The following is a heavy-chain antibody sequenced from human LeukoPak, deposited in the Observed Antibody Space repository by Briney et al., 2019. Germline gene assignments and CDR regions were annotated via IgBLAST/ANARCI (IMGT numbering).Heavy chain of an antibody. J-gene: IGHJ6*03. Sequence: GGSLRLSCAASGFTFSDYYMSWIRQAPGKGLEWVSYISSSGSTIYYADSVKGRFTISRDNAKNSLYLQMNSLRAEDTAVYYCARRYYGSGAVIYYYYMDVWGKGTTVTVSS. CDR3: ARRYYGSGAVIYYYYMDV. D-gene: IGHD3-10*01. CDR2: ISSSGSTI. CDR1: GFTFSDYY. V-gene: IGHV3-11*04.